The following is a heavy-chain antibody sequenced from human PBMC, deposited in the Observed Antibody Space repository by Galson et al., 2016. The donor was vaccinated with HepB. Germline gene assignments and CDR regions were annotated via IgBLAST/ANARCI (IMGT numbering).Heavy chain of an antibody. CDR2: ISTYNGNA. CDR3: ARVARELPLAE. V-gene: IGHV1-18*04. J-gene: IGHJ4*02. Sequence: SVKVSCKASGYTFTSYGMSWVRQAPGQGLEWMGWISTYNGNANYAQKLQGRVTMTTDTSTSTAYMELRGLRSDDTAVYYCARVARELPLAEWGQGTLVTVSA. CDR1: GYTFTSYG. D-gene: IGHD3-10*01.